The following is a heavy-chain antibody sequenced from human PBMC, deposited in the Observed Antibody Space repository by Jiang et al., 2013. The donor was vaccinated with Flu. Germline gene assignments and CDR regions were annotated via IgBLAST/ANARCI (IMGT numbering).Heavy chain of an antibody. J-gene: IGHJ5*02. V-gene: IGHV1-46*01. CDR3: TREGPVGGRYNWFDP. D-gene: IGHD6-19*01. CDR1: GYIFSTYY. CDR2: IDPSGGGT. Sequence: GAEVKKPGASVKVSCKASGYIFSTYYIHWFRQAPGQGPEWMGRIDPSGGGTSYSQKFQGRVTMTRDASTSTVYMALSSLRSDDTALYYCTREGPVGGRYNWFDPWGQGTLVTVSS.